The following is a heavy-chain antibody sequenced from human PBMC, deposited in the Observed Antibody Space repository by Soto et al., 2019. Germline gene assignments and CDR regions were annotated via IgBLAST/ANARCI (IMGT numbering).Heavy chain of an antibody. D-gene: IGHD5-18*01. CDR3: AQAMAYAFHI. J-gene: IGHJ3*02. CDR2: IHQGGSET. V-gene: IGHV3-7*01. CDR1: GFPFSSHW. Sequence: EVRLVESGGGLVQPGGSLRLSCAASGFPFSSHWMSWVRQASGKGLEWLGNIHQGGSETHFADSVRGRFTISRDNAKNSLFLQLNSLRAEDTAVYYCAQAMAYAFHIWGQGTVVTVSS.